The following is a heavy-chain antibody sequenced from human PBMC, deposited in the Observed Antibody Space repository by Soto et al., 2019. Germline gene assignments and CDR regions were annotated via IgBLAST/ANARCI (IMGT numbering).Heavy chain of an antibody. D-gene: IGHD1-1*01. V-gene: IGHV1-8*02. CDR2: MNPSNGNT. Sequence: ASVKVSCKASGYTFTTYDVSWVRQASGQGLEWMGWMNPSNGNTGYAQKFQGRVTMTRNTSISTVYMELSGLRPDDTAVYYCARRKERYGPHSFDYWGQGTRVTVSS. J-gene: IGHJ4*02. CDR3: ARRKERYGPHSFDY. CDR1: GYTFTTYD.